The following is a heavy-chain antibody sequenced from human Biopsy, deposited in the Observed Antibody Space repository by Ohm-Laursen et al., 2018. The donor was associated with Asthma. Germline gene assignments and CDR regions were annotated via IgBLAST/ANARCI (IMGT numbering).Heavy chain of an antibody. D-gene: IGHD1-14*01. CDR2: ISSGGRTI. V-gene: IGHV3-11*01. J-gene: IGHJ6*02. Sequence: SLRLSCAAFGFSFRDYYMSWIRQAPGKRLEWISYISSGGRTIYYADSVKGRFTISRDNAQNLLYLQMSSLRTEDTAVYYCARDNHDYYYYGMDLWGQGTSVTVSS. CDR3: ARDNHDYYYYGMDL. CDR1: GFSFRDYY.